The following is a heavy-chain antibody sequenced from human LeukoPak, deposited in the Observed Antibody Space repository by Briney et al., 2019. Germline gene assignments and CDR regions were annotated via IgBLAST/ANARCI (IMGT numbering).Heavy chain of an antibody. V-gene: IGHV3-23*01. CDR2: ISGSGGST. J-gene: IGHJ4*02. CDR3: AKGLSPGLRTSCYDY. Sequence: EGSLRLSCAASGFTFSSYAMSWVRQAPGKGLEWVSAISGSGGSTYYADSVKGRFTISRDNSKNTLYLQMNSLRAEDTAVYYCAKGLSPGLRTSCYDYWGQGTLVTVSS. D-gene: IGHD2-2*01. CDR1: GFTFSSYA.